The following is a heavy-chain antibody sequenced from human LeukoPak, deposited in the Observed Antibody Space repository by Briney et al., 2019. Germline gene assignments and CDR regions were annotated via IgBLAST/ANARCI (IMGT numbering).Heavy chain of an antibody. CDR3: ARQYDDYYYMDV. CDR1: GYSFTTYC. J-gene: IGHJ6*03. D-gene: IGHD1-1*01. V-gene: IGHV5-51*01. Sequence: GESLKISCKASGYSFTTYCIGWLRQMPGKGLEWMGIIYPGDSDTRYSPSFQGQVTISADKSISTAYLQWSSLKASDTAIYYCARQYDDYYYMDVWGKGTTVTVSS. CDR2: IYPGDSDT.